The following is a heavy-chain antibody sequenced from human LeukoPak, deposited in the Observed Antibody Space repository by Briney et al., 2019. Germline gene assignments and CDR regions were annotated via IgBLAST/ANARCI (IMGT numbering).Heavy chain of an antibody. CDR3: AIRTDILTGYYIPYFDY. D-gene: IGHD3-9*01. Sequence: GGSLRLSCAASGFTFSSYAMSWVRQAPGKGLEWVSAISGSGGSTYYADSVKGRFTISRDNSKNTLYLQMNSLRAEDTAVYYGAIRTDILTGYYIPYFDYWGQGTLVTVSS. CDR1: GFTFSSYA. J-gene: IGHJ4*02. CDR2: ISGSGGST. V-gene: IGHV3-23*01.